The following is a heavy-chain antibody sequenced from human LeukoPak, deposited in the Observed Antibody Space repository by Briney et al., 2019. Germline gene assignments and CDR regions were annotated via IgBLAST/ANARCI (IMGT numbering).Heavy chain of an antibody. Sequence: PSETLSLTCTVSGGSISSDNYYWGWIRQPPGKGLEWIGTIYYSGSTYYNPSLKSRVTISVDTSKNQFSLKLSSVTAADTAVYYCARVPTVTFFDYWGQGTLVTVSS. CDR3: ARVPTVTFFDY. D-gene: IGHD4-17*01. V-gene: IGHV4-39*07. J-gene: IGHJ4*02. CDR1: GGSISSDNYY. CDR2: IYYSGST.